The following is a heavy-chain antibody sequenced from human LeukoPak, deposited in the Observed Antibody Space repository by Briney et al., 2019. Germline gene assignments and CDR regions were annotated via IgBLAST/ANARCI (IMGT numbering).Heavy chain of an antibody. J-gene: IGHJ4*02. D-gene: IGHD3-16*02. CDR1: GFTFSSYW. CDR2: INSDGSST. V-gene: IGHV3-74*01. Sequence: GGSLRLSCAASGFTFSSYWMHWVRQAPGKGLVWVSRINSDGSSTSYADSVKGRFTISRDNAKNTLYLQMNSLRAEDTAVYYCARVWDYVWGSHRPFDQWGQGTLVTVSS. CDR3: ARVWDYVWGSHRPFDQ.